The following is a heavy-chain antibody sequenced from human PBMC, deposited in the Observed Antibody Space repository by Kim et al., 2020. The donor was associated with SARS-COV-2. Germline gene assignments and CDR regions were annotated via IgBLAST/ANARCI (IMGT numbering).Heavy chain of an antibody. Sequence: GSLRLSCAASGFTFSSYGMHWVRQAPGKGLEWVAVIWYDGSNKYYADSVKGRFTISRDNSKNTLYLQMNSLRAEDTAVYYCAREDYYGSGEGYWGQGTLVTVSS. V-gene: IGHV3-33*01. J-gene: IGHJ4*02. CDR3: AREDYYGSGEGY. D-gene: IGHD3-10*01. CDR2: IWYDGSNK. CDR1: GFTFSSYG.